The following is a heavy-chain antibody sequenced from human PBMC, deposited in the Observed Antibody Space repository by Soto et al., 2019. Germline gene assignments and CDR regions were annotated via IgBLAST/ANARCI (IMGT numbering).Heavy chain of an antibody. CDR3: ARGISAGAGY. D-gene: IGHD6-13*01. V-gene: IGHV1-8*01. CDR2: MSPSNGNT. J-gene: IGHJ4*02. CDR1: GYTFTSFD. Sequence: QVQLVQSGVEVREPGASVKVSCKASGYTFTSFDINWVRQARGQGLEWMGWMSPSNGNTGYAQKFQGRGSMTRDTTINTAYMGLSSLTSEDTAVYYCARGISAGAGYWGQGTLVTVSS.